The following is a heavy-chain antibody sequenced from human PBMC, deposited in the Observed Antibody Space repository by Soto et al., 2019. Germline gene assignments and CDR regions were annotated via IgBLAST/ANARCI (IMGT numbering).Heavy chain of an antibody. V-gene: IGHV3-53*01. CDR3: ATGYSYDRYYYYYYGMDV. CDR1: GFTVSSNY. D-gene: IGHD5-18*01. J-gene: IGHJ6*02. CDR2: IYSGGST. Sequence: VGSLRLSCAASGFTVSSNYMSWVRQAPGKGLEWVSVIYSGGSTYYADSVKGRFTISRDNSKNTLYLQMNSLRAEDTAVYYCATGYSYDRYYYYYYGMDVWGQGTTVTVSS.